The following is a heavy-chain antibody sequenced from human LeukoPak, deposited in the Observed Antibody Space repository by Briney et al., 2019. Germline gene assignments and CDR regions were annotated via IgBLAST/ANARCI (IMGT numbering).Heavy chain of an antibody. D-gene: IGHD3-16*01. V-gene: IGHV4-39*01. CDR1: GVSISSSNSY. CDR2: IYYSGNT. CDR3: ASYTDAFDI. Sequence: PSETLSLTCTVSGVSISSSNSYWGWIRQPPGKGLEWIGSIYYSGNTYYNASLKSQVSISIDTSKNQFSLKLSSVTAADTAVYYCASYTDAFDIWGQGTMVTVSS. J-gene: IGHJ3*02.